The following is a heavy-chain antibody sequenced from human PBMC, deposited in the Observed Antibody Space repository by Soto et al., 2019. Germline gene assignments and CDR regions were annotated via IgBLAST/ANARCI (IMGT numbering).Heavy chain of an antibody. CDR3: ARDGDVNTGFGKDY. CDR1: GFTFSSYA. D-gene: IGHD3-16*01. J-gene: IGHJ4*02. CDR2: IWHDGGNK. Sequence: GGSLRLSCAASGFTFSSYAMSWVRQAPGKGLEWVAFIWHDGGNKFYAESVKGRFTISRDNSKNTLYLQMTSLSAEDTAMYYCARDGDVNTGFGKDYWGQGTLVTVSS. V-gene: IGHV3-33*08.